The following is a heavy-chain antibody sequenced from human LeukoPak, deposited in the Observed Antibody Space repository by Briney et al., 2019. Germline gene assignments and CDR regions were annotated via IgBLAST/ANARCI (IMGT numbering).Heavy chain of an antibody. J-gene: IGHJ4*02. V-gene: IGHV1-3*01. CDR3: ARARWTSTVTTYYLDF. D-gene: IGHD4-17*01. Sequence: ASVKVSCKASGYIFTDYAIQWVRQAPGQGLEWMGWINAGNGKTKYSQKFQGRVTITRDASASTAYMELSGLRSDDTAVYYCARARWTSTVTTYYLDFWGQGTLVTVSS. CDR2: INAGNGKT. CDR1: GYIFTDYA.